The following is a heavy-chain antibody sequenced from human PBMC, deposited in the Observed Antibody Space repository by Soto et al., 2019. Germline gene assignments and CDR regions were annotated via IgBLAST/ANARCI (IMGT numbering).Heavy chain of an antibody. J-gene: IGHJ4*02. CDR3: ARRLYGDYDY. CDR2: IYYSGST. D-gene: IGHD4-17*01. CDR1: GGSISSYY. V-gene: IGHV4-59*01. Sequence: SETLSLTCTVSGGSISSYYWSWIRQPPGKGLEWIGYIYYSGSTNYNPSLKSRVTISVDTSKNQFSLKLSSVTAADTAVYYCARRLYGDYDYWGQGTLVTVSS.